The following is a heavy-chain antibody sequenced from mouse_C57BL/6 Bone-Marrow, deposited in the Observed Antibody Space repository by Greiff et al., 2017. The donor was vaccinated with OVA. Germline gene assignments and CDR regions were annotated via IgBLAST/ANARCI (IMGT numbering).Heavy chain of an antibody. CDR2: IYPGDGDT. D-gene: IGHD2-12*01. CDR3: TTPAYYTLCPFDY. V-gene: IGHV1-80*01. Sequence: QVQLQQSGAELVKPEASVKISCKASGYAFSSYWMNWVKQRPGKGLEWIGQIYPGDGDTNYNEKFKGKATLTADKSSSTAYMHLSSLTSEDTAVYYCTTPAYYTLCPFDYWGQGTTLTVSS. J-gene: IGHJ2*01. CDR1: GYAFSSYW.